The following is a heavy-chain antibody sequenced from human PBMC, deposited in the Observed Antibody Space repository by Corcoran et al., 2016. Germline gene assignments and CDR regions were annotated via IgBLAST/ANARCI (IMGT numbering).Heavy chain of an antibody. CDR3: TTDPSPFWSGYYIDY. CDR2: IKSKTDGGTT. CDR1: GFTFSNAW. V-gene: IGHV3-15*07. J-gene: IGHJ4*02. D-gene: IGHD3-3*01. Sequence: EVQLVESGGGLVKPGGSLRLSCAASGFTFSNAWMNWVRQAPGKGLEWVGRIKSKTDGGTTDYAAPVKGRFTISRDDSKNTLYLQMNSLKTEYTAVYYGTTDPSPFWSGYYIDYWGQGTLVTVSS.